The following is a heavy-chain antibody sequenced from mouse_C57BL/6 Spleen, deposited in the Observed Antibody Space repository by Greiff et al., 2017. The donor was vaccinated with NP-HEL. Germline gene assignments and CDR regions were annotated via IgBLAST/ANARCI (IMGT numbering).Heavy chain of an antibody. V-gene: IGHV1-69*01. CDR1: GYTFTSYW. D-gene: IGHD2-3*01. J-gene: IGHJ3*01. CDR2: IDPSDSYT. CDR3: ARGGYSAWFAY. Sequence: QVQLQQPGAELVMPGASVKLSCKASGYTFTSYWMHWVKQRPGQGLEWIGEIDPSDSYTNYNQKFKGKSTLTVDQSSSTAYMQLSSLTSEDSAVYYCARGGYSAWFAYWGQGTLVTVSA.